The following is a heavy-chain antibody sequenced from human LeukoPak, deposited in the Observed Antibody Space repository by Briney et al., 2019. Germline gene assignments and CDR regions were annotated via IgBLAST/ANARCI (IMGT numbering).Heavy chain of an antibody. J-gene: IGHJ4*02. D-gene: IGHD3-22*01. Sequence: SETLSLTCTVSGGSISSSSYYWGWTRQPPGKGLEWIGSIYYSGSTYYNPSLKSRVTISVDTSKNQFSLRLSSVTAADTAVYYCARELLHYYDSSGYRGVDYWGQGTLVTVSS. CDR3: ARELLHYYDSSGYRGVDY. V-gene: IGHV4-39*07. CDR1: GGSISSSSYY. CDR2: IYYSGST.